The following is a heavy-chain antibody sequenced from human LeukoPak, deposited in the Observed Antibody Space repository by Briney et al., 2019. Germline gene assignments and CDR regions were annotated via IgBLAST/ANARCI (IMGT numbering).Heavy chain of an antibody. CDR2: ITSTSSYI. J-gene: IGHJ4*02. CDR1: GFTFSTFG. CDR3: ARAVSTYGLDS. V-gene: IGHV3-21*01. Sequence: PGGPLRLSCAASGFTFSTFGMNWVRQAPGKGLECVSSITSTSSYIYYADSVKGRFTISRDDAKNSLYLQMNSLRAEDTAVYYCARAVSTYGLDSWGQGTLVTVSS. D-gene: IGHD3-10*01.